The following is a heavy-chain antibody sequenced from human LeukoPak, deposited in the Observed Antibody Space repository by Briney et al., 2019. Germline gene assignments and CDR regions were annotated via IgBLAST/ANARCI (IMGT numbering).Heavy chain of an antibody. J-gene: IGHJ4*02. D-gene: IGHD3-22*01. Sequence: PGGSLRLSCAASGFTFSSYAMSWVRQAPGKGLEWVSAISGSGGSTYYADSVKGRFTISRDNSKNTLYLQMNSLRAEDTAVYYCAKGRAKYYYDSSGYYFDYWGQGTLVTVSS. CDR3: AKGRAKYYYDSSGYYFDY. CDR2: ISGSGGST. CDR1: GFTFSSYA. V-gene: IGHV3-23*01.